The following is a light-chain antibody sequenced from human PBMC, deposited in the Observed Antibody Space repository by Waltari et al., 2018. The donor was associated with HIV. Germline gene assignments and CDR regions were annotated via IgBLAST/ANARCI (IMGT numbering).Light chain of an antibody. J-gene: IGLJ2*01. V-gene: IGLV2-8*01. CDR2: DVT. CDR3: ASHAGSKDV. Sequence: QSALTQPPSASGSPGQSVTISCTGTSSDVGAYHYVSWFQQHSGKAPKLMIYDVTKRPSGVPDRFSGSKSGNTASLTVSGLQAEDEADYYCASHAGSKDVFGGGTRLTVL. CDR1: SSDVGAYHY.